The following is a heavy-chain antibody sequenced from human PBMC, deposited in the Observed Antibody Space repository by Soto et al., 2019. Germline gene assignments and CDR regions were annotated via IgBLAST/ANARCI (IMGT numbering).Heavy chain of an antibody. Sequence: PGGSLRLSCAASGSTFSSYGMHWVRQAPGKGLEWVAVISYDGSNKYYADSVKGRFTISRDNSKNTLYLQMNSLRAEDTAVYYCAKDVVVGATPGLGDYYYYYGMDVWGQGTTVTVSS. CDR1: GSTFSSYG. CDR3: AKDVVVGATPGLGDYYYYYGMDV. J-gene: IGHJ6*02. V-gene: IGHV3-30*18. D-gene: IGHD1-26*01. CDR2: ISYDGSNK.